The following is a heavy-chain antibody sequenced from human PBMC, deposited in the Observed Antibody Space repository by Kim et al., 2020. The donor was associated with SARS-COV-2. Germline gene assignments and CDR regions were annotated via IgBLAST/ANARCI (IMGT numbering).Heavy chain of an antibody. V-gene: IGHV4-31*03. Sequence: SETLSLTCTVSGGSISSGGYYWSWIRQHPGKGLEWIGYIYYSGSTYYNPSLKSRVTISVDTSKNQFSLKLSSVTAADTAVYYCASLSGSYGAGVDYWGQGTLVTVSS. J-gene: IGHJ4*02. CDR1: GGSISSGGYY. CDR3: ASLSGSYGAGVDY. D-gene: IGHD1-26*01. CDR2: IYYSGST.